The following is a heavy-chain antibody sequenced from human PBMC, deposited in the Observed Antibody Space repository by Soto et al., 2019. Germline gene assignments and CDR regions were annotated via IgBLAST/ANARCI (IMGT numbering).Heavy chain of an antibody. Sequence: TSETLSLTCAVSGYPISSGYYWGWIRQPPGKGLEWIGSIYHSGSTYYNPSLKSRVTISVDTSKNQFSLKLSSVTAADTAVYYCARGPSSSGWYGEALDYWVQGTLVT. CDR1: GYPISSGYY. D-gene: IGHD6-19*01. J-gene: IGHJ4*02. V-gene: IGHV4-38-2*01. CDR2: IYHSGST. CDR3: ARGPSSSGWYGEALDY.